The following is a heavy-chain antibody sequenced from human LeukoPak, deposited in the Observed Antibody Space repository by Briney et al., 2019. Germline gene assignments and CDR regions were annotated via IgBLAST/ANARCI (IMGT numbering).Heavy chain of an antibody. CDR2: IYSGGST. Sequence: GGSLRLSCVASGFTVSSNYMSWVRQAPGKGLEWVSVIYSGGSTYYADSVKGRFTISRDSSKNTLYLQINSLRAEDTAVYYCASGSGSYRTPYYYMDVCGTGTTVTVSS. CDR1: GFTVSSNY. CDR3: ASGSGSYRTPYYYMDV. V-gene: IGHV3-53*01. D-gene: IGHD3-10*01. J-gene: IGHJ6*03.